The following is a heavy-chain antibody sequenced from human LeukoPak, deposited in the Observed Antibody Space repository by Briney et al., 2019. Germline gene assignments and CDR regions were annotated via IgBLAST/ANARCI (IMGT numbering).Heavy chain of an antibody. CDR2: IYQSGST. Sequence: PSETLSLTCAVSGYSISSGYYWGWIRQPPGKGLKWIGRIYQSGSTYYNPSLKSRVTISVDTSKNQFSLKLSSVTAADTAVYYCACFHYDFWSGYYTSSWFDPWGQGTLVTVSS. J-gene: IGHJ5*02. D-gene: IGHD3-3*01. CDR3: ACFHYDFWSGYYTSSWFDP. CDR1: GYSISSGYY. V-gene: IGHV4-38-2*01.